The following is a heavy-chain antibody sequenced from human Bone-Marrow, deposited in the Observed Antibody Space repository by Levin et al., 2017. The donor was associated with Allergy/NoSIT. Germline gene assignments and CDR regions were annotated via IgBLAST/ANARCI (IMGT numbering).Heavy chain of an antibody. CDR1: GGSFSGYY. CDR3: ARGPRGFVRYFDY. V-gene: IGHV4-34*01. Sequence: PSETLSLTCAVYGGSFSGYYWSWIRQPPGKGLEWIGEINHSGSINYNPSLKSRVTISVDTTKNQFSLKLSSVTAADTALYDCARGPRGFVRYFDYWGQGTLVTVSS. CDR2: INHSGSI. D-gene: IGHD2/OR15-2a*01. J-gene: IGHJ4*02.